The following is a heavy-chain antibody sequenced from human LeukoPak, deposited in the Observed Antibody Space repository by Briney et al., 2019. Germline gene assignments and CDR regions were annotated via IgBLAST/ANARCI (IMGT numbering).Heavy chain of an antibody. J-gene: IGHJ4*02. CDR1: GFTFSDYY. Sequence: KSGGSLRLSCADSGFTFSDYYMSWIRQAPGKGLEWVSYISSSGSTIYYADSVKGRFTISRDNAKNSLYLQMNSLRAEDTAVYYCARVGDDYGDPCHFDYWGQGTLVTVSS. CDR2: ISSSGSTI. D-gene: IGHD4-17*01. CDR3: ARVGDDYGDPCHFDY. V-gene: IGHV3-11*01.